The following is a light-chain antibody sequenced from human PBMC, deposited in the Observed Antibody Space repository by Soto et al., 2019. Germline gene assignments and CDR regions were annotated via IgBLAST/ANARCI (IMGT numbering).Light chain of an antibody. CDR3: SSYTSSSTRLDV. CDR1: SSDVGLYDY. CDR2: EVN. J-gene: IGLJ1*01. Sequence: QSALTQPASVSVSPGQSITISCTGTSSDVGLYDYVSWYQQHPGKAPKLMIFEVNQRPSGVSNRFSGSKSGNTASLTISGLQAEDEADYYCSSYTSSSTRLDVFGTGTKVTVL. V-gene: IGLV2-14*01.